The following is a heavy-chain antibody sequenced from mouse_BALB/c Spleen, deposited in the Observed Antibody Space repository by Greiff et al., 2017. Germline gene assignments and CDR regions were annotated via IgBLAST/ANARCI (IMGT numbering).Heavy chain of an antibody. D-gene: IGHD1-1*01. CDR1: GYTFTSYT. V-gene: IGHV1-4*02. CDR3: ARSPSITQYFDV. CDR2: INPSSGYT. Sequence: QVQLQQSAAELARPGASVKMSCKASGYTFTSYTMHWVKQRPGQGLEWIGYINPSSGYTEYNQKFKDKTTLTADKSSSTAYMQLSSLTSEDSAVYYCARSPSITQYFDVWGAGTTVTVSS. J-gene: IGHJ1*01.